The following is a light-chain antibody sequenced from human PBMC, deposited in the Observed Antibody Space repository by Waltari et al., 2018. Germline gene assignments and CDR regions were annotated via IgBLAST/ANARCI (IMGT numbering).Light chain of an antibody. Sequence: VVTQPPSASGTPGQRVSISCSGGTSNIGSRTGNLYQKLPGMAPKLLIYNNDQRPSGVPDRFSGSKSGTSASLAISGLHSDDEADYYCSSWDDSLSAPVFGGGTKLTVL. V-gene: IGLV1-44*01. CDR3: SSWDDSLSAPV. CDR2: NND. J-gene: IGLJ2*01. CDR1: TSNIGSRT.